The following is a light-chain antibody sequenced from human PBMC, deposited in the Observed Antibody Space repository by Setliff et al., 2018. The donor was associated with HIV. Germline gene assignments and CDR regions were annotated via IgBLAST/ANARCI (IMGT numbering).Light chain of an antibody. V-gene: IGLV2-23*01. CDR1: SSDFGSYNL. CDR2: EGT. CDR3: CSYAGDSSYVV. Sequence: QSVLAQPASVSGSPGQSITISCTGASSDFGSYNLVSWYQQHPGKVPKLLIYEGTKRPSGVSSRFSGSKSGNTASLTISGLQAEDEADYYCCSYAGDSSYVVFGGGTKVTV. J-gene: IGLJ2*01.